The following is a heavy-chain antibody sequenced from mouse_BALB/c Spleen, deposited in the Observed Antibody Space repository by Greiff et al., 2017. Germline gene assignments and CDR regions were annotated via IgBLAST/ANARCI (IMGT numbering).Heavy chain of an antibody. CDR1: GYNFTSYW. D-gene: IGHD2-3*01. CDR3: ARRKGWLLHLAY. CDR2: IYPGSGST. Sequence: QVQLQQPGAELVKPGTSVKLSCKASGYNFTSYWINWVKLRPGQGLEWIGDIYPGSGSTNYNEKFKSKATLTVDTSSSTAYMQLSSLASEDSALYYSARRKGWLLHLAYWGQGTTLTVSS. J-gene: IGHJ2*01. V-gene: IGHV1-55*01.